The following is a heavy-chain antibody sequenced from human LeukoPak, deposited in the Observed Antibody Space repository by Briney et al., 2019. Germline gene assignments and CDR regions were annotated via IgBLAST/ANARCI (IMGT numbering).Heavy chain of an antibody. J-gene: IGHJ4*02. Sequence: GGSLRLSCAASGFTFSSYAMHWVRQAPGKGLEWVAVISYDGSNKYYADSVKGRFTISRDNSKNTLYLQMNSLRAEDTAVYYCARDWYRVVVVPAALGYWGQGTLVTVSS. D-gene: IGHD2-2*01. CDR1: GFTFSSYA. CDR3: ARDWYRVVVVPAALGY. CDR2: ISYDGSNK. V-gene: IGHV3-30-3*01.